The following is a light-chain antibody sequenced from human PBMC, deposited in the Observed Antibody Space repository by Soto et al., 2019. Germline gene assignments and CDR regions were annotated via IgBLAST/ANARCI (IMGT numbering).Light chain of an antibody. Sequence: DIVLTQSPGTLSLSPGERATLSCRASQSVSSSSLAWYQQKPGQAPRLLIYDASNRATGIPARFSGSGSGTEFTLTISSLQSEDFAVYYCQQYNNWPITFGQGTRLEIK. CDR3: QQYNNWPIT. CDR1: QSVSSS. V-gene: IGKV3D-15*01. CDR2: DAS. J-gene: IGKJ5*01.